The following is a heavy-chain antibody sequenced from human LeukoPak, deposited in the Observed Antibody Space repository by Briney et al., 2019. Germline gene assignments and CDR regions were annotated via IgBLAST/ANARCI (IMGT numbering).Heavy chain of an antibody. V-gene: IGHV4-34*01. CDR1: GGSFSGYY. D-gene: IGHD3-22*01. J-gene: IGHJ4*02. CDR2: INHSGTT. CDR3: ARRSYYYDSSGYARYWYFDY. Sequence: PSETLSLTCAVYGGSFSGYYWSWIRQPPGEGREGIGDINHSGTTNYNPFLKSRVTISVDTSKNQFSLKLSSVTAADTAVYYCARRSYYYDSSGYARYWYFDYWGQGTLVTVSS.